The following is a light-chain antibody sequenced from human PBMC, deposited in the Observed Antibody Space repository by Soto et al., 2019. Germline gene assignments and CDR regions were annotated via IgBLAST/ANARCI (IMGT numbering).Light chain of an antibody. J-gene: IGLJ2*01. V-gene: IGLV1-44*01. Sequence: QSVLTQPPSASGTPGQRVTISCSGSSSNIGSNTVNWYQQVPRTAPKLLIYSNNQRPSWVPDRFSGSKSGPSVSLAISGLQSEDEADYYCAAWDDSLNGVVLGGGTKVTVL. CDR1: SSNIGSNT. CDR3: AAWDDSLNGVV. CDR2: SNN.